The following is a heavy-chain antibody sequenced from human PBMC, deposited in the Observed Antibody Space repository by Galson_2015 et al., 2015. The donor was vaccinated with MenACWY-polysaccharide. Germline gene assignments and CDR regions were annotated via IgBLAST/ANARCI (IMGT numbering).Heavy chain of an antibody. D-gene: IGHD2-15*01. CDR1: GARFSHSG. V-gene: IGHV3-33*01. CDR3: AREGSRIVFHAFDT. CDR2: VQYDGSKI. J-gene: IGHJ3*02. Sequence: SLRLSCAASGARFSHSGMHWVRQGPGKGLEWVAVVQYDGSKIVYADSVKGRFTISRDNSKNTLFLEMNSLGAEDTAVYYCAREGSRIVFHAFDTWGQGTMVTVSS.